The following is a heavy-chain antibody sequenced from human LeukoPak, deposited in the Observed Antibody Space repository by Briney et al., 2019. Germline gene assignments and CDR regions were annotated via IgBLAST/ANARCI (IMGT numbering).Heavy chain of an antibody. CDR3: ARQGNSWDGDYYGMDV. CDR1: GGPFNNNY. D-gene: IGHD2/OR15-2a*01. Sequence: SETLSLTCTVSGGPFNNNYWSWIRQPPGKGLEWIGYVYYSGSTSYNPSLKSRLSISIDTSKSQVSLKLSSVTAADTAVYYCARQGNSWDGDYYGMDVWGQGTTVTVSS. V-gene: IGHV4-59*08. J-gene: IGHJ6*02. CDR2: VYYSGST.